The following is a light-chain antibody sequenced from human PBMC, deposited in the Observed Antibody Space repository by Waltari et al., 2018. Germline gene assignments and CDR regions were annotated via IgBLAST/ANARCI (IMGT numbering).Light chain of an antibody. Sequence: DVVITQSPLSLPITPGQPASLTCRSSQSLLHSNGNTYLSWLLQKPGQPPRRLIYTVSNRDSGVPDRFSGSGAGTDFTLKISSVEAEDVGVYYCMQGTHFPHSFGQGTKVEIK. CDR2: TVS. J-gene: IGKJ2*03. CDR1: QSLLHSNGNTY. CDR3: MQGTHFPHS. V-gene: IGKV2-30*02.